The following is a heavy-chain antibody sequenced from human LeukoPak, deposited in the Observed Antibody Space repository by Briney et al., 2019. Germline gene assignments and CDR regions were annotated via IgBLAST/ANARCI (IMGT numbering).Heavy chain of an antibody. Sequence: GASVKVSCKASGGTFSSYAISWVRQAPGQGLEWMGGIIPIFGTANYAQKFQGRVTITADESTSTAYMELSSLRSDDTAVYYCARGFRGASFDYWGQGTLVTVSS. CDR3: ARGFRGASFDY. CDR2: IIPIFGTA. CDR1: GGTFSSYA. V-gene: IGHV1-69*13. D-gene: IGHD1-26*01. J-gene: IGHJ4*02.